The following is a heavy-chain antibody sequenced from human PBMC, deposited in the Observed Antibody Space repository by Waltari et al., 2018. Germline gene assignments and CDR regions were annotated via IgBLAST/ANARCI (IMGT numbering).Heavy chain of an antibody. J-gene: IGHJ4*02. Sequence: EVQLVQSGAEVKKPGATVKISCKASGYTFTDYYLHWVQQAPGKGLEWMGRVEPEDGETIYAEKFQGRVTITADTSTDTAYMELSSLRSEDTAVYYCEVGARNGAFDYWGQGTLVTVSS. V-gene: IGHV1-69-2*01. CDR1: GYTFTDYY. CDR3: EVGARNGAFDY. D-gene: IGHD1-26*01. CDR2: VEPEDGET.